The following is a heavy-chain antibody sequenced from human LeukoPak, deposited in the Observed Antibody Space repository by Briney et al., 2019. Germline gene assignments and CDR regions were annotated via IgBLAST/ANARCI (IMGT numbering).Heavy chain of an antibody. Sequence: GGSLRLSCAASGFTLDDYAMHCVRQAPGKGLEWVSGISWNSGSIGYADSVKGRFTISRDNAKNSLYLQMNSLRAEDTASYYCAKDAGWELRGGSDYWGQGTLVTVSS. V-gene: IGHV3-9*01. CDR1: GFTLDDYA. J-gene: IGHJ4*02. CDR3: AKDAGWELRGGSDY. CDR2: ISWNSGSI. D-gene: IGHD1-26*01.